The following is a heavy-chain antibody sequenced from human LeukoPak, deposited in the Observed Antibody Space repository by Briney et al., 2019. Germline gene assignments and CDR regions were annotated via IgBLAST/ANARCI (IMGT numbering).Heavy chain of an antibody. J-gene: IGHJ3*02. CDR3: ARVGPGGSLDI. Sequence: GGSLRLSCVASGFTFSSYEMNWVRQAPGKGLERLSYIGSSDSTTHYADSVKGRFTISRDNSKNTLYLQMNSLRAEDTAVYYCARVGPGGSLDIWGQGTMVTVSS. V-gene: IGHV3-48*03. CDR1: GFTFSSYE. D-gene: IGHD3-10*01. CDR2: IGSSDSTT.